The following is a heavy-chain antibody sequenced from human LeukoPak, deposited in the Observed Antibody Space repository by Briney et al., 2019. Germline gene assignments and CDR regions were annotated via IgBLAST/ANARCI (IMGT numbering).Heavy chain of an antibody. CDR3: ASIQLDYYDSSDDDY. CDR2: ISSSSSSTI. V-gene: IGHV3-48*02. D-gene: IGHD3-22*01. Sequence: GGSLRLSCAASGFTFSSYSMNWVRQAPGKGLEWVSYISSSSSSTIYYADSVKGRFTISRDNAKNSLYLQMNSLRDEDTAVYYCASIQLDYYDSSDDDYWGQGTLVTVSS. CDR1: GFTFSSYS. J-gene: IGHJ4*02.